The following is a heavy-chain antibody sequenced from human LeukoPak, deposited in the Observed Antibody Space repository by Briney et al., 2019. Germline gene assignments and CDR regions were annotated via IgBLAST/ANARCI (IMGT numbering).Heavy chain of an antibody. J-gene: IGHJ4*02. CDR3: ARGREEQWLAYFDY. D-gene: IGHD6-19*01. V-gene: IGHV3-21*01. CDR2: ISSSSSYI. Sequence: GGSLRLSCAASGFTFSSCSMNWVRQAPGKGLEWVSSISSSSSYIYYADSVKGRFTISRDNAKNSLYLQMNSLRAEDTAVYYCARGREEQWLAYFDYWGQGTLVTVSS. CDR1: GFTFSSCS.